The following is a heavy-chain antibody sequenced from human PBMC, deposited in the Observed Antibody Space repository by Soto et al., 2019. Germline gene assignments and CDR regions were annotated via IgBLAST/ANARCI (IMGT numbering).Heavy chain of an antibody. CDR2: TTASNTHT. D-gene: IGHD3-22*01. CDR3: ARGGYSSGYHY. V-gene: IGHV1-18*04. J-gene: IGHJ4*02. Sequence: QVQLLQSGTEVKEPGASVKVSCKASGYTFTSFDISWVRQAPGQGLGWVGWTTASNTHTNYAQKRQGRVTMTTDTSTTTAYMELRSLRADDTAIYYFARGGYSSGYHYWGQGTLVTVSS. CDR1: GYTFTSFD.